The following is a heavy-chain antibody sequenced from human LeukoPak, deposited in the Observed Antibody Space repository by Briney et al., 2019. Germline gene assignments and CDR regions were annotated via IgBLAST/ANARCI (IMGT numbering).Heavy chain of an antibody. CDR2: ISSSSSYI. CDR1: GFTVSSNS. D-gene: IGHD1-26*01. Sequence: GGSLRLSCTVSGFTVSSNSMSWVRQAPGKGLEWVSSISSSSSYIYYADSVKGRFTISRDNAKNSLYLQMNSLRAEDTAVYYCARVINGSYYFDYWGQGTLVTVSS. V-gene: IGHV3-21*01. CDR3: ARVINGSYYFDY. J-gene: IGHJ4*02.